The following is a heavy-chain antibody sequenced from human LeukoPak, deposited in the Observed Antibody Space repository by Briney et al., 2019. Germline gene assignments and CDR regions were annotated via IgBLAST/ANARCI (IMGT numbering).Heavy chain of an antibody. CDR2: IKQDGSEK. CDR3: ARDSITMVRGVTHYYMDV. CDR1: GFTFSSHW. D-gene: IGHD3-10*01. J-gene: IGHJ6*03. Sequence: GGSLRLSCAASGFTFSSHWMSWVRQAPGKGLEWVANIKQDGSEKYYVDSAKGRFTISRDNAKNSLYLQMNSLRAEDTAVYYCARDSITMVRGVTHYYMDVWGKGTTVTVSS. V-gene: IGHV3-7*01.